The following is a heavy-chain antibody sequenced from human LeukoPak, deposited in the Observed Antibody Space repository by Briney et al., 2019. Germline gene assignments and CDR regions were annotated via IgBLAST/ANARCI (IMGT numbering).Heavy chain of an antibody. CDR2: MYPADSNT. Sequence: GESLKISCKGSGYSFTNFWIGWVRQMPGKGLEWMGIMYPADSNTRYSPSFQGQVTISADKSISTAYLQWSSLKASDTAMYYCARRRRSSENWFDPWGQGTLVTVSS. V-gene: IGHV5-51*01. D-gene: IGHD6-19*01. CDR1: GYSFTNFW. CDR3: ARRRRSSENWFDP. J-gene: IGHJ5*02.